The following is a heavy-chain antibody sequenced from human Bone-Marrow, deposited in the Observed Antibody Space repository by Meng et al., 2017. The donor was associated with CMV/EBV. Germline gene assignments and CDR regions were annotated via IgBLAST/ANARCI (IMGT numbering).Heavy chain of an antibody. CDR1: GGTFSSYA. V-gene: IGHV1-69*10. Sequence: SVKVSCKASGGTFSSYAISWVRHAPGQGPEWMGGIIPILGIANYAQKFQGRVTITADKSTSTAYMVLSSLRSEDTAVYYCATARPGGWYFSHWGQGTLVTVSS. CDR3: ATARPGGWYFSH. CDR2: IIPILGIA. D-gene: IGHD6-19*01. J-gene: IGHJ4*02.